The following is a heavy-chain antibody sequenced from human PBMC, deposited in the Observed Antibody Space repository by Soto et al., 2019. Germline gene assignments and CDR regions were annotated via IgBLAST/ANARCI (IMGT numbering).Heavy chain of an antibody. J-gene: IGHJ5*02. CDR2: IIPIFGTA. V-gene: IGHV1-69*12. D-gene: IGHD3-22*01. CDR1: GGTFSSYA. Sequence: QVPLVQSGAEVKKPGSSVKVSCKASGGTFSSYAISWVRQAPGQGLEWMGEIIPIFGTANYAQKFQGRVTITADESTRTDYMGLSRLGSEDMAVYYCARVRGHSSGYYPYWFDPWGQGTLVTVS. CDR3: ARVRGHSSGYYPYWFDP.